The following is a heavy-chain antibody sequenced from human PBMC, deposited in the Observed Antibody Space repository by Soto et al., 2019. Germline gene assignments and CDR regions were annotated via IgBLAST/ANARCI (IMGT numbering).Heavy chain of an antibody. V-gene: IGHV3-15*01. CDR2: IKSKTDGGTT. J-gene: IGHJ5*02. CDR1: GFTFSNAW. CDR3: TTDPSGSSGYWFDP. D-gene: IGHD3-22*01. Sequence: GGSLRLSCAASGFTFSNAWMSWVRQAPGKGLEWVGRIKSKTDGGTTDYAAPVKGRFTISRDDSKNTLYLQMNSLKTEDTAVYYCTTDPSGSSGYWFDPWGQGTLVTVS.